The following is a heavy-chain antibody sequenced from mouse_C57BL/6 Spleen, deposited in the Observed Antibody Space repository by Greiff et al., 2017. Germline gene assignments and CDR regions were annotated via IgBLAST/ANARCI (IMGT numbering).Heavy chain of an antibody. CDR2: ISGGGGNT. CDR3: ARPLNWDYFDY. Sequence: EVKLQESGGGLVKPGGSLKLSCAASGFTFSSYTMSWVRQTPEKRLEWVATISGGGGNTYYPDSVKGRFTISRDNAKNTLYLQMSSLRSEDTALYYCARPLNWDYFDYWGQGTTLTVSS. D-gene: IGHD4-1*01. J-gene: IGHJ2*01. V-gene: IGHV5-9*01. CDR1: GFTFSSYT.